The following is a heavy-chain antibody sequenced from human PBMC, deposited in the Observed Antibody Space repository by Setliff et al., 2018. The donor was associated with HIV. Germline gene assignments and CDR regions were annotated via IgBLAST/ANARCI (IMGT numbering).Heavy chain of an antibody. CDR3: ARAYNVYDYRFDSSGYDY. CDR2: IRQDGSES. D-gene: IGHD3-22*01. J-gene: IGHJ4*02. Sequence: PGGSLRLSCEASGFTFSSHWMSWVRQAPGKGLEWVANIRQDGSESYYVDSVKGRFIASTDNAKNPLFLQMNSLKAEDTAVYYCARAYNVYDYRFDSSGYDYWGQGTLVTVSS. CDR1: GFTFSSHW. V-gene: IGHV3-7*03.